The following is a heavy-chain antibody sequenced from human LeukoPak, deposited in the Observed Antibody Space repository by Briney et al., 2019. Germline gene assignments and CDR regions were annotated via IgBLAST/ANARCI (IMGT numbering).Heavy chain of an antibody. J-gene: IGHJ6*03. D-gene: IGHD3-10*01. CDR1: GFTFSSYW. V-gene: IGHV3-74*01. Sequence: GGSLRLSCAASGFTFSSYWMHWVRQAPGKGLVWVSRINSDGSSTSYADSVKGRFTISRDNAKNTLYLQMSSLRAEDTAVYYCAKGYGSEHSYYYYYMDVWGKGTTVTISS. CDR2: INSDGSST. CDR3: AKGYGSEHSYYYYYMDV.